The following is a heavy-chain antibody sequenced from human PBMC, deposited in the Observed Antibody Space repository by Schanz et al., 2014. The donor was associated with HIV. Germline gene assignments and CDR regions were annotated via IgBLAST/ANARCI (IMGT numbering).Heavy chain of an antibody. Sequence: QVQLVQSGAEVKMPGSSVKVFCRASGGTFINYAFSWVRQAPGQGLEWMGGIIPIFGTANYAQKFQGRVTITADESTSTAYMELSSLRSEDTAVYYCARDSPVAAGTLDYWGQGTLVTVSS. J-gene: IGHJ4*02. V-gene: IGHV1-69*01. CDR1: GGTFINYA. CDR3: ARDSPVAAGTLDY. CDR2: IIPIFGTA. D-gene: IGHD6-13*01.